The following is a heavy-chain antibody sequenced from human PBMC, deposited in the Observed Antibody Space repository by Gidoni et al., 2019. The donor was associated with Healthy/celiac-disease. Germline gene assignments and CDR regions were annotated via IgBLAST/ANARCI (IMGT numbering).Heavy chain of an antibody. J-gene: IGHJ2*01. CDR3: AKGYSSGWYGNWYFDL. CDR2: ISYDGSNK. CDR1: GFTFSSYG. V-gene: IGHV3-30*18. D-gene: IGHD6-19*01. Sequence: QVQLVESGGGVVQPGRSLRLSCAASGFTFSSYGMHWVRQAPGKGLEWVAVISYDGSNKYYADSVKGRFTISRDNSKNTLYLQMNSLRAEDTAVYYCAKGYSSGWYGNWYFDLWGRGTLVTVSS.